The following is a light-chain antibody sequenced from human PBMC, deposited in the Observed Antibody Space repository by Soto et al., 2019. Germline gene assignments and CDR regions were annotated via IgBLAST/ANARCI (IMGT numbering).Light chain of an antibody. Sequence: DIQMTQSPSSLSASVGDRVTITCRASQGIRDYLAWYQQKPGKAPNLLIYGASSLQSGVPSRFSGSGSGTDFTLTISSLQPEDGATYYCQHYVNWPLTFGGGTKVESK. J-gene: IGKJ4*01. CDR1: QGIRDY. V-gene: IGKV1-27*01. CDR2: GAS. CDR3: QHYVNWPLT.